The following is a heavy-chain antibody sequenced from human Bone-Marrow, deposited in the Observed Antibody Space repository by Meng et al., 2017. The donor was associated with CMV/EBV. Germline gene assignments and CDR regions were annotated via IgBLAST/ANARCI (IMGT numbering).Heavy chain of an antibody. CDR2: ITHSGST. D-gene: IGHD1-26*01. J-gene: IGHJ4*02. CDR1: GAPFRGY. V-gene: IGHV4-34*01. CDR3: APGFRSWSGSYSS. Sequence: VDPQAVGARLVEPLESLCLSWGVYGAPFRGYWSWVRQPPGKGLGWIGEITHSGSTNYNVSLKSRVTISIDTSKNQFSLKLSSVTATDTAVYYCAPGFRSWSGSYSSWGQGTLVTVSS.